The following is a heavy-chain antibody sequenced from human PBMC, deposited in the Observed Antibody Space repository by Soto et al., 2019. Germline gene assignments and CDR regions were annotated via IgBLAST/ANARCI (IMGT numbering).Heavy chain of an antibody. CDR1: GFAFSRFA. Sequence: EVQLLESGGGLVQPGGSLRLSCAASGFAFSRFALNWVRQAPGKGLDWVSVISDSGATTYYSDSVKGRFTISRDNSKNKLNLAMNSLRANDTAIYYSAQDKGVRRATNLRYWGPGTLVTVSS. D-gene: IGHD3-10*01. CDR2: ISDSGATT. V-gene: IGHV3-23*01. J-gene: IGHJ4*02. CDR3: AQDKGVRRATNLRY.